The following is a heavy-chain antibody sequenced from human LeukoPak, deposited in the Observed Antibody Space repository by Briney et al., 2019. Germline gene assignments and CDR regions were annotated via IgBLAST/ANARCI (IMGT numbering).Heavy chain of an antibody. J-gene: IGHJ4*02. CDR1: GGSVSDYY. Sequence: SETLSLTCTVSGGSVSDYYWSWIRQSPGKGLEWIGYIYYTETSYNPSLKSRVTISADTPKNQFSLKLYSVTAADTAVYYCATRKLGNDYWGQGTLVTVSS. CDR3: ATRKLGNDY. CDR2: IYYTET. D-gene: IGHD7-27*01. V-gene: IGHV4-59*02.